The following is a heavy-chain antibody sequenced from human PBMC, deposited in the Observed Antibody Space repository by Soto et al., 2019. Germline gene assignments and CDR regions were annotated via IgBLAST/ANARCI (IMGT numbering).Heavy chain of an antibody. J-gene: IGHJ4*02. V-gene: IGHV3-30-3*01. D-gene: IGHD2-2*02. Sequence: PGGSLRLSCAASGFTFSSYAMHWVRQAPGKGLEWVAVISYDGSNKYYADSVKGRFTISRDNSKNTLYLQMNSLRAEDTAVYYCASLFQLLYDYWGQGTLVTVSS. CDR1: GFTFSSYA. CDR2: ISYDGSNK. CDR3: ASLFQLLYDY.